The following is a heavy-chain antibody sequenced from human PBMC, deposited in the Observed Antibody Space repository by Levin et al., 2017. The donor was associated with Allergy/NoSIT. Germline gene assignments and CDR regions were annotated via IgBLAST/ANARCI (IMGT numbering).Heavy chain of an antibody. D-gene: IGHD3-22*01. J-gene: IGHJ6*02. CDR1: GGSISSSSYY. CDR2: IYYSGST. V-gene: IGHV4-39*07. Sequence: SETLSLTCTVSGGSISSSSYYWGWIRQPPGKGLEWIGSIYYSGSTYYNPSLKSRVTISVDTSKNQFSLKLSSVTAADTAVYYCARDPIGTYYYDSSGYDYSYGMDVWGQGTTVTVSS. CDR3: ARDPIGTYYYDSSGYDYSYGMDV.